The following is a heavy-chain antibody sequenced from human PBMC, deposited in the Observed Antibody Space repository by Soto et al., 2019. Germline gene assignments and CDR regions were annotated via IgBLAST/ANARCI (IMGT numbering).Heavy chain of an antibody. CDR3: ATVYCSGGSCYLKNFDY. J-gene: IGHJ4*02. D-gene: IGHD2-15*01. CDR1: GYTLTELS. V-gene: IGHV1-24*01. Sequence: ASVKVSCKVSGYTLTELSMHWVRQAPGKGLDWMGGFDPEDGETIYAQKFQGRVNMTEDTSTDTAYMELSSLRSEDTAVYYCATVYCSGGSCYLKNFDYWGQGTLVTVSS. CDR2: FDPEDGET.